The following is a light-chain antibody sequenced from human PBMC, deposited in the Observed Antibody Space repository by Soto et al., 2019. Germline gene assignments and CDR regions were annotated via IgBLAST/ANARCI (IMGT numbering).Light chain of an antibody. Sequence: EIVMTQSPATLSVSPGERATLSCRASQSVSSNLAWYQQKPGQAPRLLIYDTSTRATGIPARFSGGGSGTEFTLTISSLQSEDFAVYYGQQYNNWPRTFGRGTKVEIK. CDR1: QSVSSN. J-gene: IGKJ1*01. V-gene: IGKV3-15*01. CDR3: QQYNNWPRT. CDR2: DTS.